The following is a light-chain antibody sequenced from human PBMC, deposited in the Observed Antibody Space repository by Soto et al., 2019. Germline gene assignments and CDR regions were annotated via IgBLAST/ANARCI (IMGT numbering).Light chain of an antibody. CDR2: EVT. CDR1: SSDVGAYNY. J-gene: IGLJ1*01. Sequence: QSALTQPPSASGSLGQSVTISCTGTSSDVGAYNYVSWYQQHPGIAPKLMIYEVTRRPSGVPDRFSGSKSGNTASLNVSGLQAEDEADYYCCSYADNTDYVFGTGTKLTVL. CDR3: CSYADNTDYV. V-gene: IGLV2-8*01.